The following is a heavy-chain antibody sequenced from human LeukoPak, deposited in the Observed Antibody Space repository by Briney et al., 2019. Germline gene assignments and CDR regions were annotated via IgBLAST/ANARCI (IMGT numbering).Heavy chain of an antibody. D-gene: IGHD3/OR15-3a*01. J-gene: IGHJ3*02. CDR3: ARRGLATDDAFDI. CDR1: SGSISSYY. Sequence: PSETLSLTCTVSSGSISSYYWSWIRQPPGKGLECIGSIFYTGLTYYNPSLKSRVTISIDTSRNQFSLKLTSVTAADTGVFYCARRGLATDDAFDIWGQGTVVTVSS. CDR2: IFYTGLT. V-gene: IGHV4-59*05.